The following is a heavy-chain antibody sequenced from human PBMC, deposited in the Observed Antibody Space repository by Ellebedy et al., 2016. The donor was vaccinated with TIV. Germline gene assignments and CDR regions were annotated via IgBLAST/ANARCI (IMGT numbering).Heavy chain of an antibody. CDR3: ARGGFYYGSASYYPFDF. V-gene: IGHV1-8*01. Sequence: AASVKVSCKASGYTFTNYDINWVRQATGQGLEWMGWMNPNRGRTGYAQKFQGRVTMTRNTSITTAYMELSSLRSEDTAVYYCARGGFYYGSASYYPFDFWGQGTLITVSS. CDR1: GYTFTNYD. CDR2: MNPNRGRT. D-gene: IGHD3-10*01. J-gene: IGHJ4*02.